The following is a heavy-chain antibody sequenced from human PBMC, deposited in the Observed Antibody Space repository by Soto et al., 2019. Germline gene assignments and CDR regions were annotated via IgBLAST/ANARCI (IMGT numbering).Heavy chain of an antibody. CDR3: AKEYSSSVFSNEAFDI. D-gene: IGHD6-6*01. CDR1: GLTFNSYA. Sequence: EVQLLESGGGLVQPGGSLRLSCAASGLTFNSYAMTWVRQAPGKGLEWVSAISVSGGSTYYADSVKGRFTISRDNSKNTLYLQMNSLRAEDTAVYYCAKEYSSSVFSNEAFDIWGQGTMVTVSS. CDR2: ISVSGGST. V-gene: IGHV3-23*01. J-gene: IGHJ3*02.